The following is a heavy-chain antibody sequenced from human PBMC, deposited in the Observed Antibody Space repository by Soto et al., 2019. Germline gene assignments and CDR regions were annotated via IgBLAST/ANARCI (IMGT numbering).Heavy chain of an antibody. CDR3: ARENIAAAGRLDY. D-gene: IGHD6-13*01. V-gene: IGHV1-69*13. CDR2: IIPIFGTA. CDR1: GCTFSSYA. J-gene: IGHJ4*02. Sequence: SVEVSCKASGCTFSSYAISWVRQAPGQGLEWMGGIIPIFGTANYAQKFHGRVTITADESPSTAYMELSSLRSEDTAVYYCARENIAAAGRLDYWGQGTLVTVSS.